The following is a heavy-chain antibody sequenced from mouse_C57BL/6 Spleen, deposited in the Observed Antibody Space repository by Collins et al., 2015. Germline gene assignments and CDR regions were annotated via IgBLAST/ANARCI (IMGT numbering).Heavy chain of an antibody. J-gene: IGHJ4*01. D-gene: IGHD2-10*02. CDR1: GYTFTDYN. V-gene: IGHV1-18*01. CDR3: AREYGNYYAMDY. CDR2: INPNNGGT. Sequence: EVLLQQSGPELVKPGASVKIPCKASGYTFTDYNMDWVKQSHGKSLEWIGDINPNNGGTIYNQKFKGKATLTVDKSSSTAYMELRSLTSEDTAVYYCAREYGNYYAMDYWGQGTSVTVSS.